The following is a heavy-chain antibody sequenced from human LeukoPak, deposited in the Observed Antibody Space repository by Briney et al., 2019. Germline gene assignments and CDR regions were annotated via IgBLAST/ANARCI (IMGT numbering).Heavy chain of an antibody. CDR3: SRENGAFSPFGY. CDR2: ISLSGLT. V-gene: IGHV4-59*11. CDR1: GGSISGHY. J-gene: IGHJ4*02. Sequence: PSETLSLTCTVSGGSISGHYWSWIRQPPGKGLEWIGEISLSGLTNYNPSLKSRVTMALDKSKNHLSLNLTSVTAADTAVYYCSRENGAFSPFGYWGQGTLVTVPS. D-gene: IGHD2-8*01.